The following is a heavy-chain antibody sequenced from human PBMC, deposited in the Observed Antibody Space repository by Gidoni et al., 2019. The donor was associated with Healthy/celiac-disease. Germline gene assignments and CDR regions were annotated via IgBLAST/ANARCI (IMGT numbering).Heavy chain of an antibody. CDR1: GFTFRSYA. D-gene: IGHD6-13*01. CDR2: ISGSGGST. CDR3: AKTTIAAALHLGY. J-gene: IGHJ4*02. Sequence: EVQLLESGGGLVQPGGSLRLSCAASGFTFRSYAMSWVRQAPGKGLDWVSAISGSGGSTYYADSVKGRFTISRDNSKNTLYLQMNSLRAEDTAVYYCAKTTIAAALHLGYWGQGTLVTVSS. V-gene: IGHV3-23*01.